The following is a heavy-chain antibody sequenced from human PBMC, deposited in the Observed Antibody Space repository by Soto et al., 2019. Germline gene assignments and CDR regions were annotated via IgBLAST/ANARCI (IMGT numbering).Heavy chain of an antibody. Sequence: SSETLSLTCTVSGGSVTNSSYYWGWIRQSPGKGLEWIGSVYYRGSSYSKSSVKSRVTISVDTSKNRFSLSLNSVTASDTAVYFCVSQRTTVPTQAYFDYWGPGALVTVS. J-gene: IGHJ4*02. D-gene: IGHD4-17*01. CDR2: VYYRGSS. CDR3: VSQRTTVPTQAYFDY. CDR1: GGSVTNSSYY. V-gene: IGHV4-39*01.